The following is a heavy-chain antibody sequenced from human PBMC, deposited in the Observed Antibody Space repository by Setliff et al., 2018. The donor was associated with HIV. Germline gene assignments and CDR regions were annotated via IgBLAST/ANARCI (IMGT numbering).Heavy chain of an antibody. V-gene: IGHV7-4-1*02. D-gene: IGHD3-10*01. CDR2: INTHTGNP. CDR3: ERDRASFMVRGVMEAFAI. Sequence: ASVKVSCKASGYTFTSYAMKLVRQAPGQGLEWMGWINTHTGNPTYAQVFTGRFVFSLDTSVSTAYLQISSLKAEDTAVYYCERDRASFMVRGVMEAFAIWGQGTMVTVSS. CDR1: GYTFTSYA. J-gene: IGHJ3*02.